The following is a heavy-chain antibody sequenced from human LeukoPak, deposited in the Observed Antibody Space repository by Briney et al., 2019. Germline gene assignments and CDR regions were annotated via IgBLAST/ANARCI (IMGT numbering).Heavy chain of an antibody. CDR3: ARRRRYDSSGYYLGPPYYMDV. V-gene: IGHV4-59*12. Sequence: SETLSLTCTVSGGSISSYYWSWIRQPPGKGLEWIGYIFYTGSTNYNPSLKSRVTISVDTSKNQFSLKLSSVTAADTAVYYCARRRRYDSSGYYLGPPYYMDVWGKGTTVTISS. D-gene: IGHD3-22*01. CDR1: GGSISSYY. J-gene: IGHJ6*03. CDR2: IFYTGST.